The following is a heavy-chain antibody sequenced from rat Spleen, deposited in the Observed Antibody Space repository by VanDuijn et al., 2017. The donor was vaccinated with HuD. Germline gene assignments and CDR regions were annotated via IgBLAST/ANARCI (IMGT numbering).Heavy chain of an antibody. J-gene: IGHJ4*01. D-gene: IGHD1-12*02. V-gene: IGHV5-25*01. CDR1: GFTFSNYY. CDR2: INTGGGNT. Sequence: EVQLVESGGGLVQPGRSMKLSCAASGFTFSNYYMAWVRQAPTKGLEWVASINTGGGNTYYRDSVKGRCTISRDNSESTLYLQMDSLRSEDTATYYCTRHRLYFDDGSYYHSRVMDAWGQGASVTVSS. CDR3: TRHRLYFDDGSYYHSRVMDA.